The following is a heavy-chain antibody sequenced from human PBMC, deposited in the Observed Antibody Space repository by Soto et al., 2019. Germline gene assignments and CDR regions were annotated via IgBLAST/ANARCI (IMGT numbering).Heavy chain of an antibody. CDR1: GFRFNTNW. Sequence: EVQLVESGGGLVQPGGSLRLSCAASGFRFNTNWMSWVRQAPGKGLEWVANIKHDGSERNHVASVRGRFTISIDNAKSSLYLQMNSLRVEDTAVYYFARELSWSGRDYWGQGTLVIVSP. CDR3: ARELSWSGRDY. D-gene: IGHD3-10*01. V-gene: IGHV3-7*01. J-gene: IGHJ4*02. CDR2: IKHDGSER.